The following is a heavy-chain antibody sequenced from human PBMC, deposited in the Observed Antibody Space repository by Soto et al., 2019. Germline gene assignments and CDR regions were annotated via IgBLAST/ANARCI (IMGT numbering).Heavy chain of an antibody. J-gene: IGHJ6*02. CDR1: GYIFTSYW. D-gene: IGHD2-2*03. Sequence: PGESLKISCNGSGYIFTSYWISWGRQMPGKGLEWMGRIDPSDSYTNYSPSFQGHVTISADKSISTAYLQWSSLKASDTAMYYCARLSPVGYCSSTSCAPPVYYYGMDVWGQGTTVTVSS. CDR3: ARLSPVGYCSSTSCAPPVYYYGMDV. V-gene: IGHV5-10-1*01. CDR2: IDPSDSYT.